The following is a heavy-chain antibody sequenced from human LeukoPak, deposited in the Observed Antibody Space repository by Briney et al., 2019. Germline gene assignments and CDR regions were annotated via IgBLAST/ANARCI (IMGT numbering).Heavy chain of an antibody. J-gene: IGHJ4*02. CDR2: IYDSGST. CDR1: GGSISNYY. D-gene: IGHD6-19*01. V-gene: IGHV4-59*08. Sequence: SETLSLTCTVSGGSISNYYWSWIRQPPGMGLEWIGYIYDSGSTNYNPSLKSRVTISVNRSKNQFSLKLSSVTAADTAIYYCARHEVLPWYSSGTNPIDYWGQGTLVTVPS. CDR3: ARHEVLPWYSSGTNPIDY.